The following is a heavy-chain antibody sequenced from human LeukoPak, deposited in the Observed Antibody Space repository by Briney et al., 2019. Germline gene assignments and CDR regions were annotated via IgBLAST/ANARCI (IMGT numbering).Heavy chain of an antibody. V-gene: IGHV3-7*01. D-gene: IGHD1-26*01. J-gene: IGHJ4*02. CDR3: ARAIVGATKSY. Sequence: GGSLRLSCAASGFTFSSYWMSWVREAPGKGLEWVANIKQDGSEKYYVDSVKGRFTISRDNAKNSLYLQMNSLRAEDTAVYYCARAIVGATKSYWGQGTLVTVSS. CDR1: GFTFSSYW. CDR2: IKQDGSEK.